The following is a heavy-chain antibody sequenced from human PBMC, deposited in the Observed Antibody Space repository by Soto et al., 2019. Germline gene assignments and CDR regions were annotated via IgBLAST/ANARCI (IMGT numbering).Heavy chain of an antibody. CDR3: ARDPFPPRSYSYCGGGSRYRAPLAY. CDR2: IWYDGSSK. Sequence: GGSLRLSCAASGFTFSSYGMHWVRQAPGKGLEWVAVIWYDGSSKYYADSVEGRFTISRDNSKNTLYLQMNSLRAEDTAVNNCARDPFPPRSYSYCGGGSRYRAPLAYWGQGTLVTVPS. V-gene: IGHV3-33*01. D-gene: IGHD2-15*01. J-gene: IGHJ4*02. CDR1: GFTFSSYG.